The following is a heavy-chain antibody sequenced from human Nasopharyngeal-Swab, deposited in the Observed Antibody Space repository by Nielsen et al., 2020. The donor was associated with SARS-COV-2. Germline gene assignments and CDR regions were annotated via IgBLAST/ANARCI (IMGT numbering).Heavy chain of an antibody. J-gene: IGHJ6*02. CDR2: ISVYNGDR. CDR1: GFPFSSYG. CDR3: ARDLLRGVPMRGCMDV. D-gene: IGHD3-10*01. Sequence: ASVKVSCKASGFPFSSYGITWVRQAPGQGLEWMGWISVYNGDRNYAQNLQGRVTMTKDTSTSTACMELRSLRSDDTAVYYCARDLLRGVPMRGCMDVWGRGTTVTVSS. V-gene: IGHV1-18*01.